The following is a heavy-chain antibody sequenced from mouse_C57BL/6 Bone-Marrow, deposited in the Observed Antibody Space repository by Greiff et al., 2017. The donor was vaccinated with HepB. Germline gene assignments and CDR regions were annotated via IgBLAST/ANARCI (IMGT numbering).Heavy chain of an antibody. J-gene: IGHJ2*01. CDR2: ISSGSSTI. CDR1: GFTFSDYG. CDR3: ARDDGYLYYFDY. Sequence: EVKVVESGGGLVKPGGSLKLSCAASGFTFSDYGMHWVRQAPEKGLEWVAYISSGSSTIYYADTVKGRFTISRDNAKNTPFLQMSSLRSEDTAMYYCARDDGYLYYFDYWGQGTTLTVSS. D-gene: IGHD2-3*01. V-gene: IGHV5-17*01.